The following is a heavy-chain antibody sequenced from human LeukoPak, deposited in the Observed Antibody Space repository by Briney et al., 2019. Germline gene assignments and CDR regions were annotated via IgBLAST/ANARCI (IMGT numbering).Heavy chain of an antibody. CDR1: GFTFSSYA. D-gene: IGHD6-19*01. V-gene: IGHV3-23*01. CDR3: ANSHSSGWTYGMDV. CDR2: ISGSGGST. Sequence: GGSLRLSCAASGFTFSSYAMSWFRQAPGKGLEWVSAISGSGGSTYYADSVKGRFTISRDNSKNTLYLQMNSLRAEDTAVYYCANSHSSGWTYGMDVWGQGTTVTVSS. J-gene: IGHJ6*02.